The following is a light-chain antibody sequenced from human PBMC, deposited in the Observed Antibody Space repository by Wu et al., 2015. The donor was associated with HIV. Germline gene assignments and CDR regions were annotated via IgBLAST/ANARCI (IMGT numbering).Light chain of an antibody. CDR2: NAS. CDR3: QQRSDRPLT. V-gene: IGKV3-11*01. CDR1: QSVRTQ. J-gene: IGKJ5*01. Sequence: EIVLTQSPATLSLSPGERATLSCRASQSVRTQLAWYQQRPGQPPRLLIFNASLRATGIPGRFSGSGSGTDFTLTISSLESEDSAVYYCQQRSDRPLTFGQGTRLEIK.